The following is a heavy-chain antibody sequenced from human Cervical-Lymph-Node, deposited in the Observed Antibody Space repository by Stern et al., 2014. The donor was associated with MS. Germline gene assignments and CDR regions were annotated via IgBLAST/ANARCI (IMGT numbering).Heavy chain of an antibody. CDR3: TSLSGPLDS. CDR2: IIPGNGDT. V-gene: IGHV1-3*01. D-gene: IGHD3-10*01. J-gene: IGHJ5*01. Sequence: QVQLVQSGAEVKKPGASVKVSCKASGHTFAVHWVRQAPGQRLDWMGRIIPGNGDTNYSQKFQGRVTITRDTFASTAYMELRSLRSEDPAVYYCTSLSGPLDSWGQGTLVTVSS. CDR1: GHTFA.